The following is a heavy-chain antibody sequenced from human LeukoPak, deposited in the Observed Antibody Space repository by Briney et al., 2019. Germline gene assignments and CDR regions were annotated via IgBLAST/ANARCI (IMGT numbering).Heavy chain of an antibody. J-gene: IGHJ4*02. D-gene: IGHD3-22*01. Sequence: SETLSLTCTVSGYSISSGYYWGWIRQPPGKGLEWIGTIYHSGSTYYNPSLKSRVTISVDTSKNQFSLKLSSVTAADTAVYYCARLTPLDYDSRGYGPWRFDYWGQGTQVTVSS. V-gene: IGHV4-38-2*02. CDR2: IYHSGST. CDR3: ARLTPLDYDSRGYGPWRFDY. CDR1: GYSISSGYY.